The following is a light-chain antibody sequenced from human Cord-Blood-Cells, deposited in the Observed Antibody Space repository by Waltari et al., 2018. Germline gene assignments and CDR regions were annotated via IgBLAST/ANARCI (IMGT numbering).Light chain of an antibody. CDR3: QQYNSYPYT. V-gene: IGKV1-5*03. CDR1: QSISSW. Sequence: DIQMTQSPSTLSASGGDRVTITCRASQSISSWLAWYQQKPGKAPKLLIYKASSLESGVPSRFSGSGSVTEFTLTISSLQPDDFATYYCQQYNSYPYTFGQGTKLEIK. J-gene: IGKJ2*01. CDR2: KAS.